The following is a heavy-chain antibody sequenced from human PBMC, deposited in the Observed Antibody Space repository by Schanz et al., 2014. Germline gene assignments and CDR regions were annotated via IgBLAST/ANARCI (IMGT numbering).Heavy chain of an antibody. J-gene: IGHJ4*01. CDR1: EFTFSSYK. D-gene: IGHD6-13*01. V-gene: IGHV3-48*04. CDR2: ISSGSSYA. Sequence: EVQLLDSGGGLVQPGGSLRLSCEASEFTFSSYKMNWVRQAPGKGLEWVSDISSGSSYANYADSVKGRFTISRDNAKNSLYLQMNSLRAEDTAVYYCAREQIMAAAGLVDYWGHGTLVTVSS. CDR3: AREQIMAAAGLVDY.